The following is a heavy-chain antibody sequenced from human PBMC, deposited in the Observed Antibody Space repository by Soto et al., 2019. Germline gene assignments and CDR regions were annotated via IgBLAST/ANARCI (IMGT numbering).Heavy chain of an antibody. J-gene: IGHJ2*01. CDR1: AGPPTTCSHH. Sequence: SQTLPLTNTGSAGPPTTCSHHVCCILHPPKKGLECIGYIYYRGSTKYNPTLKSRVTISVDTSKNQFSLKLSSMTAEDTAVYYCARDGIFCYGYGEHRDLLAVPARRSTDL. CDR3: ARDGIFCYGYGEHRDLLAVPARRSTDL. D-gene: IGHD5-18*01. CDR2: IYYRGST. V-gene: IGHV4-61*01.